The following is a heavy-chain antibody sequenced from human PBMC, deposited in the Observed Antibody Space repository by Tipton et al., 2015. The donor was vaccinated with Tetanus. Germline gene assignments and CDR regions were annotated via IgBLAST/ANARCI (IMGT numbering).Heavy chain of an antibody. CDR2: ISHSGSS. V-gene: IGHV4-34*01. CDR1: GGSFSLYY. CDR3: ARGGRYACNNPLGAFDV. D-gene: IGHD3-10*01. Sequence: KPSETLSLTCTVSGGSFSLYYWNWVRQSPGKGLAWIGEISHSGSSSYSPSLKSRVTISVDTSKNQFSLRLRSVAAADTAVYYCARGGRYACNNPLGAFDVWGQGTTVTVSS. J-gene: IGHJ3*01.